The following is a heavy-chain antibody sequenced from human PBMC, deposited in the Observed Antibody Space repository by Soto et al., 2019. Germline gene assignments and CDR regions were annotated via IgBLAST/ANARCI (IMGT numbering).Heavy chain of an antibody. D-gene: IGHD1-26*01. V-gene: IGHV4-30-2*01. J-gene: IGHJ4*02. Sequence: PSETLSLTCAVSGGSISSGGYSWSWIRQPPGKGLEWIGYIYHSGSTYYNPSLKSRVTISVDRSKNQFSLKLSSVTAADTAVYYCAREWELLGGFDYWGQGTLVTVSS. CDR3: AREWELLGGFDY. CDR2: IYHSGST. CDR1: GGSISSGGYS.